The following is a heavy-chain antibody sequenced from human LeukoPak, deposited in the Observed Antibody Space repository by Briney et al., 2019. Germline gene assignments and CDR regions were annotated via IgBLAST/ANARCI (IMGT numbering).Heavy chain of an antibody. CDR3: ARGEGTSDY. J-gene: IGHJ4*02. D-gene: IGHD1-7*01. CDR1: GYTFTDYY. CDR2: INPNSGGT. V-gene: IGHV1-2*02. Sequence: ASLKVSCKASGYTFTDYYMHWVRQAPGQGLEWMGWINPNSGGTNYAQKFYARVTMTRDTSISTAYMELSRLRSDDTAVYYCARGEGTSDYWGQGTLVTVSS.